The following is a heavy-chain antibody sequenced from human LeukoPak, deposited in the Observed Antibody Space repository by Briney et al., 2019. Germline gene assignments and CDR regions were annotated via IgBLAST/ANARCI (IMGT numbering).Heavy chain of an antibody. CDR2: ISYDGSNK. Sequence: PGGSLRLSCAASGFTFSSYGMHWVRQAPGKGLEWVAVISYDGSNKYYADSVKGRFTISRDNSKNTLYLQMNSLRAEDTALYYCAKGYCSSTSCSLFDPWGQGTLVTVSS. V-gene: IGHV3-30*18. CDR3: AKGYCSSTSCSLFDP. CDR1: GFTFSSYG. J-gene: IGHJ5*02. D-gene: IGHD2-2*01.